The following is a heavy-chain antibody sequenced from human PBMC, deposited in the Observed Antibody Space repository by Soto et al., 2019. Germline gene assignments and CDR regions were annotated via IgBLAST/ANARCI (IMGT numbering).Heavy chain of an antibody. Sequence: QVQLVQSGAEVKKPGASVKVSSKASGYTFTSYGIRWVRQAPGPGRDWMGWISAYNGNTNYAQKLQGRVTMTTDTSTSTAYMELRSLRYDAKAGYYCARGQRFLGWPPRFDPWGQGTLVTVSS. CDR1: GYTFTSYG. D-gene: IGHD3-3*01. CDR3: ARGQRFLGWPPRFDP. J-gene: IGHJ5*02. CDR2: ISAYNGNT. V-gene: IGHV1-18*04.